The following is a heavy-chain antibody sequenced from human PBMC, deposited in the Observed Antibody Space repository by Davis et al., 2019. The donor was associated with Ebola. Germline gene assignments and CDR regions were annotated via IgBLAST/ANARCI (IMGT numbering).Heavy chain of an antibody. CDR1: GGSISSYY. CDR2: IYDTGST. V-gene: IGHV4-59*01. CDR3: ARRKGSYYDYYYYGMDV. D-gene: IGHD3-10*01. J-gene: IGHJ6*02. Sequence: SETLSLTCTVSGGSISSYYWSWIRQSAGKGLEWIADIYDTGSTSYNPSLKSRVTISVDTSKNQFSLKLSSVTAADTATYYCARRKGSYYDYYYYGMDVWGQGTTVTVSS.